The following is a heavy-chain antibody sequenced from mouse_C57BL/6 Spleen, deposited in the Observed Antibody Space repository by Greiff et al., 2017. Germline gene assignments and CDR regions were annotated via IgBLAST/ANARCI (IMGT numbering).Heavy chain of an antibody. J-gene: IGHJ3*01. CDR3: ARGDGYDDGSWFAY. CDR1: GYSITSGYY. Sequence: EVQRVESGPGLVKPSQSLSLTCSVTGYSITSGYYWNWIRQFPGNKLEWMGYISYDGSNNYNPSLKNRISITRDTSKNQFFLKLNSVTTEDTATYYCARGDGYDDGSWFAYWGQGTLVTVSA. CDR2: ISYDGSN. D-gene: IGHD2-2*01. V-gene: IGHV3-6*01.